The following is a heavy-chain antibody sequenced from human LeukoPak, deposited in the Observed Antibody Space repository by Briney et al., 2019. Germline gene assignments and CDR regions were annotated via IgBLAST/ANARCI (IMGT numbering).Heavy chain of an antibody. CDR1: GGTFNSYA. CDR2: IIPIFGTP. J-gene: IGHJ5*02. V-gene: IGHV1-69*05. CDR3: AKAGLYDYVWGSYRQKWFDP. D-gene: IGHD3-16*02. Sequence: SVKVSCKASGGTFNSYAINWVRQAPGQGLEWMGRIIPIFGTPNYAQKFQGRVTITTVKSTSTAYMELSSLRSEDTAVYYCAKAGLYDYVWGSYRQKWFDPWGQRTLVTVSS.